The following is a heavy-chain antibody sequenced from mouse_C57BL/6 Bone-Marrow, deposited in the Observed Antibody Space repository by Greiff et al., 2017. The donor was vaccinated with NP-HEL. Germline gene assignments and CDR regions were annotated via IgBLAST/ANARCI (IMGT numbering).Heavy chain of an antibody. CDR3: ARRGDYYGNSSFDD. V-gene: IGHV1-54*01. CDR2: INPGSGGT. Sequence: VQLQQSGAELVRPGTSVKVSCKASGYAFTNYLIEWVKQRPGQGLEWIGVINPGSGGTNYNEKFKGKATLTADKSCSTAYMQLSSLTSEDSAVYFCARRGDYYGNSSFDDWGPGTTLTVSS. J-gene: IGHJ2*01. D-gene: IGHD1-1*01. CDR1: GYAFTNYL.